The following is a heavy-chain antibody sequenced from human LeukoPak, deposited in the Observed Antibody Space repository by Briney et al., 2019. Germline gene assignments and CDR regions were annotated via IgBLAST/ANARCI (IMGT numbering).Heavy chain of an antibody. D-gene: IGHD6-13*01. Sequence: PSETLSLTCAVSGYSISSGYYWGWIRPHPGKGLEWSGSIYHSGSTYYNPSLKSRVTISVDTSKNHFSLKLSSVTAADTAVYYCASLAAAGHTDYWGQGTLVTVSS. CDR2: IYHSGST. CDR3: ASLAAAGHTDY. J-gene: IGHJ4*02. V-gene: IGHV4-38-2*01. CDR1: GYSISSGYY.